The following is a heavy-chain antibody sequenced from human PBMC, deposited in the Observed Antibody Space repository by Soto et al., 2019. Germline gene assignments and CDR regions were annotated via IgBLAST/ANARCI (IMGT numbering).Heavy chain of an antibody. D-gene: IGHD3-3*01. J-gene: IGHJ5*02. CDR1: GGSMTSYY. CDR3: ARRQRFSDWFHP. Sequence: SETLSLTCTVSGGSMTSYYWTWIRQPAGKGLEWIGRVYSSGGTHYNPSLKSRVTISLDTSKNQFSLRLLSVTDADTAVYFCARRQRFSDWFHPWGQGTLVTVSS. V-gene: IGHV4-4*07. CDR2: VYSSGGT.